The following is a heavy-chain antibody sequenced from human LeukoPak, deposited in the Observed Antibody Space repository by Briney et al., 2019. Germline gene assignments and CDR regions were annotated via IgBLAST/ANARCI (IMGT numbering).Heavy chain of an antibody. CDR1: GFTFNNYA. CDR2: ISYDGSNK. Sequence: PGGSLRLSCAASGFTFNNYAIHWVRQAPCKGLEWVAVISYDGSNKYYADSVKGRFIISRDNSKNTLYLQMNSLRAEDTAIYYCARDYYGSGHFDNWGQGTLVTVSS. D-gene: IGHD3-10*01. CDR3: ARDYYGSGHFDN. J-gene: IGHJ4*02. V-gene: IGHV3-30-3*01.